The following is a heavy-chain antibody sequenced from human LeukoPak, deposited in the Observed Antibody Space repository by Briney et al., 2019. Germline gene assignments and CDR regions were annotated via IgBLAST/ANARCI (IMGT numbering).Heavy chain of an antibody. CDR1: GGSISSYY. CDR3: ARQLGIGSGWYFDL. V-gene: IGHV4-59*01. CDR2: IYYSGST. J-gene: IGHJ2*01. D-gene: IGHD7-27*01. Sequence: PSETLSLTCTVSGGSISSYYWSWIRQPPGKGLEGIGYIYYSGSTNYNPSLKSRGTISVDKSKNQFSLKLSSVTAADTAVYYCARQLGIGSGWYFDLWGRGTLVTVSS.